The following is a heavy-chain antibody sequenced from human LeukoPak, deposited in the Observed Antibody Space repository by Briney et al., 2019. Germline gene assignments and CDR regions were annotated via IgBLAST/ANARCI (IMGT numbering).Heavy chain of an antibody. V-gene: IGHV4-61*09. Sequence: TSETLSLTCTVSGGSISSGSYCWSWIRQPAGKGLEWIGHIHTSGNTNYNSSLKSRVTISVDTSKNQFSLKLSSVTAADTAIYYCARGQGATVPQVGKNWFDPWGQGTRVTVSS. CDR3: ARGQGATVPQVGKNWFDP. D-gene: IGHD1-26*01. CDR1: GGSISSGSYC. J-gene: IGHJ5*02. CDR2: IHTSGNT.